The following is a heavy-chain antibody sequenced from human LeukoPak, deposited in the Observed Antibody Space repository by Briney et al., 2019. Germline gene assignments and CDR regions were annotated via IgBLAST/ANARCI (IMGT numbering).Heavy chain of an antibody. CDR1: GGSISSSSYY. V-gene: IGHV4-39*07. CDR3: AREGATYYYDSSGYYDY. CDR2: IYYSGST. D-gene: IGHD3-22*01. Sequence: SETLSLTCTVSGGSISSSSYYWGWIRQPPGKGLEWIGSIYYSGSTYYNTSLKSRATISVDTSKHQFSLKLSSVTAADTAVYYCAREGATYYYDSSGYYDYWGRGTLVTVSS. J-gene: IGHJ4*02.